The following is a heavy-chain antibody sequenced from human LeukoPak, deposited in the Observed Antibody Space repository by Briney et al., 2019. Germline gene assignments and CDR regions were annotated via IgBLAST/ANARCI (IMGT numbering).Heavy chain of an antibody. J-gene: IGHJ4*02. D-gene: IGHD6-19*01. V-gene: IGHV3-23*01. Sequence: GGSLRLSCAASGFSFSSYAMNWVRQAPGEGLERVSAITGSGDSTYYADSVKGRFTISRDNSKYTLYLQMNSLRAEDTAVYYCAKAPYSGGWRDFDSWGQGTLVTVSS. CDR2: ITGSGDST. CDR3: AKAPYSGGWRDFDS. CDR1: GFSFSSYA.